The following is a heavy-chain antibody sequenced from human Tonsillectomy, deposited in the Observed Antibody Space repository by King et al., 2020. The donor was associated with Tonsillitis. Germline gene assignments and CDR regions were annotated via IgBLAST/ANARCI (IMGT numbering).Heavy chain of an antibody. CDR3: ARRGKKSSNLYVSGRDNWYFVL. CDR2: IYYSGST. Sequence: QLQESGPGLVKPSETLSLTCTVSGGSISSSSYYWGWIRQPPGKGLEWIGSIYYSGSTYYNPSLKSRVTISVDPSKNQFSLKLSSVTAADTAVYYCARRGKKSSNLYVSGRDNWYFVLWGRGTLVTVS. CDR1: GGSISSSSYY. V-gene: IGHV4-39*01. D-gene: IGHD3-10*01. J-gene: IGHJ2*01.